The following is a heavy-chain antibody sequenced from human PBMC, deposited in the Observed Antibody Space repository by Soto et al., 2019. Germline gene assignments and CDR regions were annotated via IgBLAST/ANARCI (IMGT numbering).Heavy chain of an antibody. CDR2: INHSGST. CDR3: ATRVVQGYYYYYGMDV. CDR1: GGSFSGYY. J-gene: IGHJ6*02. D-gene: IGHD3-3*01. Sequence: QVQLQQWGAGLLKPSETLSLTCAVYGGSFSGYYWSWIRQPPGKGLEWIGEINHSGSTNYNPSLKSRVTISVDTSKNQFSIKLSSVTAAETAVYYCATRVVQGYYYYYGMDVWGQGTTVTVSS. V-gene: IGHV4-34*01.